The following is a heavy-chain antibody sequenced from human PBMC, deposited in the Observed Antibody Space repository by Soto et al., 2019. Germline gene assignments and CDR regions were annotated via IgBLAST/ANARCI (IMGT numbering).Heavy chain of an antibody. V-gene: IGHV2-5*02. Sequence: QITLKESGPTLVKPTQPLTLTCTFSGFSLSTSGVGVGWIRQPPGKALEWLALIYWDDDKRYSPSLKSRLTITKDTSKNRMVLTMTNMDPFDTATYYCAREGGGFCSSTSCYAPSDAFDIWGQGTMVAVSS. J-gene: IGHJ3*02. CDR3: AREGGGFCSSTSCYAPSDAFDI. CDR1: GFSLSTSGVG. D-gene: IGHD2-2*01. CDR2: IYWDDDK.